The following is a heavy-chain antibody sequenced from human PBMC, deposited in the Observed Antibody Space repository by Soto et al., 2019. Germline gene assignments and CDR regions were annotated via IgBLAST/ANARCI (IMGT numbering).Heavy chain of an antibody. CDR3: AHRLQCSLDYALDI. CDR1: GFSLRNSGVG. J-gene: IGHJ3*02. V-gene: IGHV2-5*02. D-gene: IGHD3-3*01. CDR2: IYWDDDK. Sequence: QITLKESGPTLVRPTQTLTLTCTVSGFSLRNSGVGVGWIRQPPGVALEWLALIYWDDDKRYSPSLKSRLTITRDTSQNQVVLTMTNMDPVDTATYYCAHRLQCSLDYALDIWGQWTMVTVSS.